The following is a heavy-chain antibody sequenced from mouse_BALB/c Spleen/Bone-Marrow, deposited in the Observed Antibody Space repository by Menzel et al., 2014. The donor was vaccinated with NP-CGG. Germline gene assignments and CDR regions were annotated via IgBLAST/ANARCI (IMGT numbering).Heavy chain of an antibody. V-gene: IGHV5-12-1*01. Sequence: EVMLVESGGGLVKPGGSLKLSCAASGSAFSSYDMSWVRQTPEKRLEWVAYISNGGGSTYYPDTVKGRFTISRDNAKNTLYLQMSSLKYEDTAMYYCTRQELSLFDYWGQGTTLTVSS. CDR1: GSAFSSYD. D-gene: IGHD6-1*01. CDR3: TRQELSLFDY. CDR2: ISNGGGST. J-gene: IGHJ2*01.